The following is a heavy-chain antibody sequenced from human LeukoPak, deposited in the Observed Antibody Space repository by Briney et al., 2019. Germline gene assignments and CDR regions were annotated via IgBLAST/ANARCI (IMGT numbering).Heavy chain of an antibody. CDR3: ARDSGREAFDY. CDR1: GFTFSDYY. D-gene: IGHD3-10*01. Sequence: GGSLRLSCATSGFTFSDYYMSWIRQAPGRGLEWVSYISSSGHTIYYADSLKGRFTISRDNAKNSLYLQMNSLRAEDTAVYYCARDSGREAFDYWGQGTLVTVSS. J-gene: IGHJ4*02. CDR2: ISSSGHTI. V-gene: IGHV3-11*01.